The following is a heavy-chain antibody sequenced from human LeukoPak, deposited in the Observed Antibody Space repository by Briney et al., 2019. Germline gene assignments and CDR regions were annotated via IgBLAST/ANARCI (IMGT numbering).Heavy chain of an antibody. Sequence: QASETLSLTCTVSGGSISSYYWSWIRQPPGKGLEWIGYIYYSGSTNYNPSLKSRVTISVDTSKNQFSLKLSSVTAADTAVYYCVRGGGLGYYYYYMDVWGKGTTVTISS. CDR1: GGSISSYY. D-gene: IGHD3/OR15-3a*01. CDR2: IYYSGST. CDR3: VRGGGLGYYYYYMDV. J-gene: IGHJ6*03. V-gene: IGHV4-59*01.